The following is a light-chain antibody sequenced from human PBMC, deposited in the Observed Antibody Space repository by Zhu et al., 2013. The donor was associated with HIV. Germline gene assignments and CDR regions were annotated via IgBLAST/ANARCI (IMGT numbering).Light chain of an antibody. Sequence: DIQMTQSPSSLSASVGDRVILTCRASQDISSFLAWYQQKPGKAPKVLVYGASYFPSGVPSRFSGSGSGTDFTLTISSLQPEDFAAYFCQQSYSTPYTFGQGTNLEIK. V-gene: IGKV1-39*01. CDR1: QDISSF. CDR2: GAS. J-gene: IGKJ2*01. CDR3: QQSYSTPYT.